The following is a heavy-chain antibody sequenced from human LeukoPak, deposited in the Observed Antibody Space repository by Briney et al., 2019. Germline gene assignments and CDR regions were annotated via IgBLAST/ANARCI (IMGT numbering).Heavy chain of an antibody. D-gene: IGHD3-3*01. V-gene: IGHV4-38-2*01. CDR2: IYHSWST. J-gene: IGHJ4*02. Sequence: PSETLSLTCAVSGYSISSGYDWGWIRQPPGKGREWIGGIYHSWSTYYNPSLKRRVTISVDTSKNQFSLNLSSVNDAHKAVYYCARRSHYDFWRGYLAYYFDYWGQGTLVPVSS. CDR1: GYSISSGYD. CDR3: ARRSHYDFWRGYLAYYFDY.